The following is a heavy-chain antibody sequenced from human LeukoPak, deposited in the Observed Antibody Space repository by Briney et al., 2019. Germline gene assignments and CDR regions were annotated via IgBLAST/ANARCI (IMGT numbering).Heavy chain of an antibody. Sequence: GGSLRLSCAASGFTFDDYAMHWVRQAPGKGLEWVSYISGSGGSTCYADSVKGRFTISRDNSKNSLYLQMNSLRPEDTALYYCAKDIVVVVGGYFDYWGQGTLVTVSS. D-gene: IGHD2-15*01. J-gene: IGHJ4*02. CDR1: GFTFDDYA. CDR2: ISGSGGST. CDR3: AKDIVVVVGGYFDY. V-gene: IGHV3-43*02.